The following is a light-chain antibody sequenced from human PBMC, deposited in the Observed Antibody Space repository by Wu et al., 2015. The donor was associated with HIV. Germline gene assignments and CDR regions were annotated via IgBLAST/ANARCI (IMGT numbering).Light chain of an antibody. CDR3: QQYNSFPYT. CDR2: GAS. V-gene: IGKV1-NL1*01. CDR1: QDIRNS. Sequence: DIQMTQSPSSLSASVGDRVTITCRATQDIRNSLVWYQQKPGKAPKLLVYGASRLERGVPSRFSGSGSGTVYTLTITSLQPEDFATYYCQQYNSFPYTFGQGTKLEIK. J-gene: IGKJ2*01.